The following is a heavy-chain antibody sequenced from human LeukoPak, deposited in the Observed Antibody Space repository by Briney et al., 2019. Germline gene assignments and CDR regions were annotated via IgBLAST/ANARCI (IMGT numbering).Heavy chain of an antibody. CDR1: SGSISSSNYY. CDR2: IYYSGST. Sequence: SETLSLTCTVSSGSISSSNYYWGWIRQPPGKGLEWIGSIYYSGSTYYNPSLKSRVTISVDTSKNQFSLKLSSVTAADTAVYYCARGPRLRFLEWLLYGLYFQHWGQGTLVTVSS. V-gene: IGHV4-39*07. J-gene: IGHJ1*01. CDR3: ARGPRLRFLEWLLYGLYFQH. D-gene: IGHD3-3*01.